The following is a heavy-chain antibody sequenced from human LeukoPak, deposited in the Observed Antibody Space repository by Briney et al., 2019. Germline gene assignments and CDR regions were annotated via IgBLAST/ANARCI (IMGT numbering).Heavy chain of an antibody. V-gene: IGHV1-8*03. J-gene: IGHJ4*02. Sequence: ASVKVSCKASGYTFTSYDINWVRQATGQGLEWMGWMNPNSGNTGYAQKFQGRVTITRNTSISTAYMELSSLRSEDTAVYYCARDYYYDSSGYPGGIDYWGQGTLVTVSS. D-gene: IGHD3-22*01. CDR2: MNPNSGNT. CDR3: ARDYYYDSSGYPGGIDY. CDR1: GYTFTSYD.